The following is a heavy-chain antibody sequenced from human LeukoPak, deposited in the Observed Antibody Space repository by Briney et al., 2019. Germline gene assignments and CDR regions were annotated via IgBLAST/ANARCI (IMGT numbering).Heavy chain of an antibody. Sequence: SETLSLTCTVSGGSISSYYWSWIRQPAGKGLEWIGRIYTSGSTNYNPSLKSRVTMSVDTSKNQFSLKLSSVTAADTAVYYCARGPYYDFWRTGNWFDPWGQGTLVTVSS. CDR1: GGSISSYY. V-gene: IGHV4-4*07. CDR3: ARGPYYDFWRTGNWFDP. J-gene: IGHJ5*02. CDR2: IYTSGST. D-gene: IGHD3-3*01.